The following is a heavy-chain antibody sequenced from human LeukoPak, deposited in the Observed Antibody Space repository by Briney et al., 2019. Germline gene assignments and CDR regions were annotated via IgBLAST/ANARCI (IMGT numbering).Heavy chain of an antibody. CDR1: GYTFTSYG. CDR2: ISAYNGNT. CDR3: ARRSVTTYYYYYYMDV. J-gene: IGHJ6*03. D-gene: IGHD4-11*01. Sequence: ASVTVSCKASGYTFTSYGISWVRQAPGQGLEWMGWISAYNGNTNYAQKLQGRVTMTTDTSTSTAYMELRSLRSDDTAVYYCARRSVTTYYYYYYMDVWGKGTTVTVSS. V-gene: IGHV1-18*01.